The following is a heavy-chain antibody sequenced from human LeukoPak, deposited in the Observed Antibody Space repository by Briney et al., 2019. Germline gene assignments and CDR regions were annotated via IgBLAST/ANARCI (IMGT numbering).Heavy chain of an antibody. J-gene: IGHJ1*01. V-gene: IGHV3-74*01. CDR2: IKSDGST. Sequence: GGSLRLSCAASGFTFSTYWMHWVRQAPGKGLVWVSRIKSDGSTNYADSVKDRFTISRDNANNTVSLQMTSLRPEDTGVYYCARAPSEMGGYYPEYFRHWGQGALVTVSS. D-gene: IGHD3-22*01. CDR1: GFTFSTYW. CDR3: ARAPSEMGGYYPEYFRH.